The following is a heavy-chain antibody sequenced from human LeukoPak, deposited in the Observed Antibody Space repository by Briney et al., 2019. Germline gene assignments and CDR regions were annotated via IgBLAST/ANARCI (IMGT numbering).Heavy chain of an antibody. CDR1: DGSISSSSYY. Sequence: SETLSLTCTDSDGSISSSSYYWGWIRQPPGKGLEWIGSIYYSGSTNYNPSLKSRVTMSVDTSKNQFSLKLSSVTAADTAVYYCARGLGPFDYWGQGTLVTVSS. D-gene: IGHD3-16*01. V-gene: IGHV4-39*07. J-gene: IGHJ4*02. CDR3: ARGLGPFDY. CDR2: IYYSGST.